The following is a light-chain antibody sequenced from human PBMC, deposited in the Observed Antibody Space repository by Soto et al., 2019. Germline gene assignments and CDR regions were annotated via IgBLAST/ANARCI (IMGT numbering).Light chain of an antibody. J-gene: IGLJ3*02. CDR1: SGSVSTSYY. V-gene: IGLV8-61*01. Sequence: QTVVTQEPSFSVSPGGTVTLTCGLSSGSVSTSYYPSWYQQTPGQAPRTLIYSTTTRSSGVPDRFSGSILENKAALTITGAQADDESDYYCVLYMGSGIWVFGGGTQLTVL. CDR3: VLYMGSGIWV. CDR2: STT.